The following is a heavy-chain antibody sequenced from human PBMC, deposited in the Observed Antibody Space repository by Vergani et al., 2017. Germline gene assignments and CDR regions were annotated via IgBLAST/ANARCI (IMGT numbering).Heavy chain of an antibody. D-gene: IGHD3-10*01. V-gene: IGHV5-51*03. Sequence: EVQLVQSGAEVKKPGESLKISCKGSGYSFTSYWIGWVRQMPGKGLEWMGIIYPGDSDTRYSPSFQGQVTISADKSISTAYLQWSSLKASDTAMYYCARDRGYYGSGRPHYYYYMDVWGKGTTVTVSS. J-gene: IGHJ6*03. CDR3: ARDRGYYGSGRPHYYYYMDV. CDR1: GYSFTSYW. CDR2: IYPGDSDT.